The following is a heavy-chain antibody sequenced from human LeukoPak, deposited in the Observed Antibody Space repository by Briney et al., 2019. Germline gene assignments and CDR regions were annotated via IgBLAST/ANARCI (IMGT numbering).Heavy chain of an antibody. V-gene: IGHV1-18*04. D-gene: IGHD3-22*01. J-gene: IGHJ3*02. CDR3: ARGGYYYDSSGHYSEDAFDI. Sequence: ASVEVSCKASGYTFTGYYLHWVRQAPGQGLEWMGWINAYNGNTNYAQKLQGRVTMTTDTSTNTAYMELRSLRSDDTAVYYCARGGYYYDSSGHYSEDAFDIWGQGTMVTVSS. CDR1: GYTFTGYY. CDR2: INAYNGNT.